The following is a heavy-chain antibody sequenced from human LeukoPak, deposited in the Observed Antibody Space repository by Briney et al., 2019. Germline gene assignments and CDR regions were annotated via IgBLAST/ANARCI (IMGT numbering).Heavy chain of an antibody. J-gene: IGHJ4*02. CDR1: GFTFSNYW. CDR2: IHSDGSST. D-gene: IGHD6-19*01. CDR3: ARAIAVAGTGGFY. V-gene: IGHV3-74*01. Sequence: PGGSLRLSCAASGFTFSNYWMHWVRQAPGKGLVWVSRIHSDGSSTSYADSAKGRFTISRDNAKNTLYLQMNSLRAEDTAVYYCARAIAVAGTGGFYWGQGTLVTVSS.